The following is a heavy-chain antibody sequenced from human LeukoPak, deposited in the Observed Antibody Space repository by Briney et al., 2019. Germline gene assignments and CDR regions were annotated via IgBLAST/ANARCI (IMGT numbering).Heavy chain of an antibody. CDR1: GFTFDDYA. Sequence: PGGSLRLSCAASGFTFDDYAMHWVRQAPGKGLEWVSGISWNSGSIGYADSVKGRFTIARDNAKNSLCLQMNSLRAEDAALYYCAKVAGTNWFDPWGQGTLVTVSS. CDR2: ISWNSGSI. J-gene: IGHJ5*02. CDR3: AKVAGTNWFDP. D-gene: IGHD6-19*01. V-gene: IGHV3-9*01.